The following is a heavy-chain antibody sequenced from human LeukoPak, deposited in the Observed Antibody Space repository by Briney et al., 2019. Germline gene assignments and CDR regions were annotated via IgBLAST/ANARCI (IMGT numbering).Heavy chain of an antibody. D-gene: IGHD5-18*01. Sequence: GESQNISCKDSGYSFTSYWIGWVRQMPGKGLEWMGIIYPGDSDTRYSPPFQGQVTISADKSVNTAYLQWSSLKASDTAIYYCARRGEAMDPFDYWGQGTLVTVSS. V-gene: IGHV5-51*01. CDR1: GYSFTSYW. J-gene: IGHJ4*02. CDR2: IYPGDSDT. CDR3: ARRGEAMDPFDY.